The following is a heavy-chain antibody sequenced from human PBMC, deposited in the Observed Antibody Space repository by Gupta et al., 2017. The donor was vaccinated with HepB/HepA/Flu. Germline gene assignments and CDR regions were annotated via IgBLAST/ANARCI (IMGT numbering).Heavy chain of an antibody. Sequence: EVQLVESGGGLVQPGGSRGLSCAPYVLTLSHHWMSWVRQAPGKGLEWVANIKLDGSDKYYIDSVKGRFTISRDNAKNSLYLQMNSLRFEDTAVYYCARNGGQIDYWGQGTLVTVSS. CDR3: ARNGGQIDY. CDR2: IKLDGSDK. CDR1: VLTLSHHW. J-gene: IGHJ4*02. D-gene: IGHD3-16*01. V-gene: IGHV3-7*01.